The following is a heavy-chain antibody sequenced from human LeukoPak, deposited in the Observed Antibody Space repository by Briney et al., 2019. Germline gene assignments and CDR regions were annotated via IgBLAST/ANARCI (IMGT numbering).Heavy chain of an antibody. J-gene: IGHJ5*02. CDR2: IYYSGST. CDR3: ARHIRYQLLSAWFDP. V-gene: IGHV4-39*01. D-gene: IGHD2-2*01. Sequence: NASETLSLTCTVSGGSISSSSYYWGWIRQPPGKGLEWIGSIYYSGSTYYNPSLKSRVTISVDTSKNQFSLKLSSVTAADTAVYYCARHIRYQLLSAWFDPWGQGTLVTVSS. CDR1: GGSISSSSYY.